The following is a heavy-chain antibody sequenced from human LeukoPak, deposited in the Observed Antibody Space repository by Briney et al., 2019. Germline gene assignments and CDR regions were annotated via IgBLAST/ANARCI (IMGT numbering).Heavy chain of an antibody. CDR3: ARAARVEMATSLYY. CDR2: IIPILGIA. Sequence: AAVQVSCKHSGGTFSCYVIRWVRQAPGKGHEWMGSIIPILGIANYAQTFQGRVTITADTTTSTAYMELSSLRSEDTAVYYCARAARVEMATSLYYWGQGTLVTVSS. J-gene: IGHJ4*02. V-gene: IGHV1-69*04. CDR1: GGTFSCYV. D-gene: IGHD5-24*01.